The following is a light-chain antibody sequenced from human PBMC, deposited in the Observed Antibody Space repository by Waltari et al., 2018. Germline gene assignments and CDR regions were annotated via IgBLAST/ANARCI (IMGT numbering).Light chain of an antibody. J-gene: IGKJ1*01. V-gene: IGKV3-20*01. CDR3: QHYVRLPAT. Sequence: EVVLTQSPATLSLSPGERAPPACRARQSVGTSLAWYQQKPGQAPRLLIYGASRRATGIPDRFSGSGSGTDFSLTISRLEPEDFAVYYCQHYVRLPATFGQGTKVEI. CDR1: QSVGTS. CDR2: GAS.